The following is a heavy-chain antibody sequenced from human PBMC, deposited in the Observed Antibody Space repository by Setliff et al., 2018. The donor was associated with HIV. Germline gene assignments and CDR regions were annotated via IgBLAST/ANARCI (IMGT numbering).Heavy chain of an antibody. CDR1: GYTFTSYF. V-gene: IGHV1-46*01. CDR2: IDPNGGAT. J-gene: IGHJ3*02. D-gene: IGHD3-10*01. CDR3: ARAGGGATVQAFDI. Sequence: GASVKVSCKAFGYTFTSYFLHWVRQAPGQGLEWLGIIDPNGGATNNAQKLQGRLTVTTDTSTGTLYMELSNLRSDDSAVYYCARAGGGATVQAFDIWGQGTMVTVSS.